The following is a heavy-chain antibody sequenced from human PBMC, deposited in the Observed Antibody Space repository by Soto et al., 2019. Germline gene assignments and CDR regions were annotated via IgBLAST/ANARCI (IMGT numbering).Heavy chain of an antibody. J-gene: IGHJ4*02. CDR2: INPNTGGT. D-gene: IGHD6-6*01. CDR3: ARSYSSSGGSFDY. V-gene: IGHV1-2*02. Sequence: QVQLVQSGAEVKKPGASVKVSCKASGYTFIGYYLHWVRQAPGQGLKWMGWINPNTGGTNYAQKFQGRVTMTRDTSISTAYMELSRLRSDDTALYDCARSYSSSGGSFDYWGQGTLVTVSS. CDR1: GYTFIGYY.